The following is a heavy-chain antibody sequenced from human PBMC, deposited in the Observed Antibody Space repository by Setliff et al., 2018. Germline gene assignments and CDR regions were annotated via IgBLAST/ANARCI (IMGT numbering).Heavy chain of an antibody. D-gene: IGHD2-21*01. CDR2: ISGYTGET. Sequence: AASVKVSCKISGGPFRSYAINWVRQAPGQGLEWMGSISGYTGETNYAQKFQARVTMTADTSTKTVYMELRSLTSDDTAVYYCTRSRAPSVVLAADFDFWGQGTPVTVSS. V-gene: IGHV1-18*01. CDR3: TRSRAPSVVLAADFDF. CDR1: GGPFRSYA. J-gene: IGHJ4*02.